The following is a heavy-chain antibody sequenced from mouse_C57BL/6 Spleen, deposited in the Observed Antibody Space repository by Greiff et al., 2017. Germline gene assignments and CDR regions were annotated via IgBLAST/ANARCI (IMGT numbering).Heavy chain of an antibody. CDR2: ISDGGSYT. V-gene: IGHV5-4*01. D-gene: IGHD2-5*01. CDR1: GFTFSSYA. CDR3: ARESSNPAGFAY. Sequence: EVQVVESGGGLVKPGGSLKLSCAASGFTFSSYAMSWVRQTPEKRLEWVATISDGGSYTYYPDNVKGSFTISRDNAKNNLYLQMSHLKSADTAMYYCARESSNPAGFAYWGQGTLVTVSA. J-gene: IGHJ3*01.